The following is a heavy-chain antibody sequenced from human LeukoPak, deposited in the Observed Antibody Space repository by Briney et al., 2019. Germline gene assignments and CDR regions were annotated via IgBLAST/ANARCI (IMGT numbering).Heavy chain of an antibody. CDR2: ISTNGGST. V-gene: IGHV3-64D*06. J-gene: IGHJ3*02. CDR1: GLTFSLHS. Sequence: PGGSLRLSCSASGLTFSLHSMHWVRQAPEKGLEYVSGISTNGGSTYYADSVKGRFTISRDNSKNTLYLQMSTLRAEDTSVYYCVTELGIGGFDIWGQGTMVTVSS. D-gene: IGHD7-27*01. CDR3: VTELGIGGFDI.